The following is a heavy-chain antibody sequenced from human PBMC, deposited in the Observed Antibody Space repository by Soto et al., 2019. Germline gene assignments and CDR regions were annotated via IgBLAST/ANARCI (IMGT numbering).Heavy chain of an antibody. V-gene: IGHV1-69*12. CDR3: ARDNPYCSGGSCYPDYFDY. J-gene: IGHJ4*02. Sequence: QVQLVQSGAEVKKPGSSVKVSCKASGGTFSSYAISWVRQAPGQGLEWMGGIIPIFGTANYAQKLQGRVTITADESTSTAYMELSSLRSEDTAVYYCARDNPYCSGGSCYPDYFDYWGQGTLVTVSS. CDR2: IIPIFGTA. CDR1: GGTFSSYA. D-gene: IGHD2-15*01.